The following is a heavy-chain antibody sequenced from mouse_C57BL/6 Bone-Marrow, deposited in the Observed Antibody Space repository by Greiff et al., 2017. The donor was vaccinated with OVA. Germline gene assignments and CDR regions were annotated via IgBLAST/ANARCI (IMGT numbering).Heavy chain of an antibody. Sequence: EVTLEESGGCLVQPGGSMKLSCVASGFTFRNSWLTWVRPSPEKGLEWVAQLRLKSDNYATPYAESLKGRFTISRDDSKSSVYLQMNNLRAEDTGIYYCTRRTAQAPYYFDYWGQGTTLTVSS. D-gene: IGHD3-2*02. V-gene: IGHV6-3*01. J-gene: IGHJ2*01. CDR1: GFTFRNSW. CDR3: TRRTAQAPYYFDY. CDR2: LRLKSDNYAT.